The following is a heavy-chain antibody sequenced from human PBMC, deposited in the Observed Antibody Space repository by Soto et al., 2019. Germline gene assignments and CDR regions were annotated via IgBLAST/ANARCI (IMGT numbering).Heavy chain of an antibody. Sequence: ASVKVSCKVSGYTLTELSMHWVRQAPGKGLEWMGGFDPEDGETIYAQKFQGRVTMTEDTSTNTTYMELSSLRSEDTAMYYCGYLHDYGDYLSNWFDPWGQGTLVTVSS. CDR3: GYLHDYGDYLSNWFDP. J-gene: IGHJ5*02. CDR2: FDPEDGET. CDR1: GYTLTELS. D-gene: IGHD4-17*01. V-gene: IGHV1-24*01.